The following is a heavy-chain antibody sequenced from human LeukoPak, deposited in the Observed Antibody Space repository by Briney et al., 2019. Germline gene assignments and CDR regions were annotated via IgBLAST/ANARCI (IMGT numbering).Heavy chain of an antibody. CDR2: IYYSGST. CDR1: GGSISSSNYY. Sequence: SETLSLTCKVSGGSISSSNYYWGWIRQPTGKGLEWIGGIYYSGSTYYNPSLKSRVTISVDTSKNQFSLKLSSVTAADTAIYYCARTTEGGYSYGYFYYYYMDVWGKGTTVTISS. D-gene: IGHD5-18*01. CDR3: ARTTEGGYSYGYFYYYYMDV. V-gene: IGHV4-39*07. J-gene: IGHJ6*03.